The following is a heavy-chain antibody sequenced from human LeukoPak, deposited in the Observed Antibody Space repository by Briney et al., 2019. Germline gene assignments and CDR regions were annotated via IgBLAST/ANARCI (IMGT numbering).Heavy chain of an antibody. CDR3: ARSSRSHWGGWFDP. D-gene: IGHD7-27*01. CDR2: IIPIFGTA. Sequence: ASVEVFCKASGGTFSSYAITWVRQAPGQGLEWMGGIIPIFGTANYAQKFQGRVTITADESTSKAYMELSSLGSEDTAVYYCARSSRSHWGGWFDPWGQGTLVTVSS. CDR1: GGTFSSYA. V-gene: IGHV1-69*13. J-gene: IGHJ5*02.